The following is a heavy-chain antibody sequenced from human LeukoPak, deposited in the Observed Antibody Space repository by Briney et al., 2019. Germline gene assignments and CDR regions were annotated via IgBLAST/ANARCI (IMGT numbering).Heavy chain of an antibody. D-gene: IGHD6-19*01. CDR1: GGSISSYY. CDR3: AGDSGGPRSGFEM. CDR2: IYNSGST. V-gene: IGHV4-59*01. J-gene: IGHJ3*02. Sequence: SETLSLTCTVSGGSISSYYWSWIRQPPGKGLEWIGYIYNSGSTNYNPSLKSRVTISVDTSKNNDSLKMRSVTAADTAVYYCAGDSGGPRSGFEMGGQGTMVTASS.